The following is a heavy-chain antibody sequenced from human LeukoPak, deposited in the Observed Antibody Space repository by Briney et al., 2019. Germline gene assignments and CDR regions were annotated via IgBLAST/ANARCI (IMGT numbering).Heavy chain of an antibody. V-gene: IGHV4-31*03. CDR1: GGSISSGGYY. J-gene: IGHJ5*02. CDR2: IYYSGST. D-gene: IGHD3-10*01. Sequence: SETLSLTCTVSGGSISSGGYYWSWIRQHPGKGLEWIGYIYYSGSTYYNPSLKSRVTISVDTSKNQFSLKPSSVTAADTAVYYCARVRGSGSYNWFDPWGQGTLVTVSS. CDR3: ARVRGSGSYNWFDP.